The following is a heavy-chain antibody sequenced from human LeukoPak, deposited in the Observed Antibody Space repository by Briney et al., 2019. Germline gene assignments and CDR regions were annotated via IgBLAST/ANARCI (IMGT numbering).Heavy chain of an antibody. D-gene: IGHD6-19*01. J-gene: IGHJ4*02. CDR1: GGSISSSSYY. V-gene: IGHV4-39*01. Sequence: SETLSLTCTVSGGSISSSSYYWGWIRQPPGKELEWIGSIYYSGSTYYNPSLKSRVTISVDKNQFSLKLSSVTAADTAVYYCATQQWLFGTLFDYWGQGTLVTVSS. CDR3: ATQQWLFGTLFDY. CDR2: IYYSGST.